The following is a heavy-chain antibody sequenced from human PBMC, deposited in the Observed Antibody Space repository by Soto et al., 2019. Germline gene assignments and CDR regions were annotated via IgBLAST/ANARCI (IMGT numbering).Heavy chain of an antibody. CDR1: GFTFNDYA. CDR3: ARDHWDCSGGGCNPHQLNFFAMDV. CDR2: ISFDGNNK. J-gene: IGHJ6*02. V-gene: IGHV3-30*03. Sequence: QVHLVESGGGGVQPGRSKRLSCVVSGFTFNDYAIHWVRQAPGKGLEWVAVISFDGNNKFYADSVKGRFTISRDGSKTTAYLQMNNLRAEDTAVYYCARDHWDCSGGGCNPHQLNFFAMDVWGQGTTVTVSS. D-gene: IGHD2-15*01.